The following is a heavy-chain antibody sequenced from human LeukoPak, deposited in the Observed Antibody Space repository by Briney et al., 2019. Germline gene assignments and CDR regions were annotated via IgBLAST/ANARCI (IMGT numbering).Heavy chain of an antibody. D-gene: IGHD7-27*01. J-gene: IGHJ4*02. CDR1: GGSFSGYY. V-gene: IGHV4-34*01. CDR3: ARSPGVSFDY. Sequence: SETLSLTCAVYGGSFSGYYWSWIRQPPGKGLEWIGEINHSGSTNYNPSLKSRVTISVDTSKNQFSLKLSSVTAADTAIYYCARSPGVSFDYWGQGTLVTVSS. CDR2: INHSGST.